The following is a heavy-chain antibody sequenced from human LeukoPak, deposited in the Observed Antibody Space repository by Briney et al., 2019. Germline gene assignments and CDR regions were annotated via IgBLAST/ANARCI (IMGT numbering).Heavy chain of an antibody. CDR2: MNPNSGNT. CDR1: GYTFTSYD. Sequence: ASVKVSCKASGYTFTSYDINWVRQATGQGLEWMGWMNPNSGNTGYAQKFQGRVTMTRNTSISTAYMELSSLRSEETAVYYCARNFWSGYYNYYGMDVWGQGTTVTVSS. D-gene: IGHD3-3*01. CDR3: ARNFWSGYYNYYGMDV. J-gene: IGHJ6*02. V-gene: IGHV1-8*01.